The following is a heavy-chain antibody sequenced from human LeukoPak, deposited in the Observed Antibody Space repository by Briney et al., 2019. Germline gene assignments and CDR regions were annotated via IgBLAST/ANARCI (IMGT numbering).Heavy chain of an antibody. Sequence: ASVKVSCKASGGTFSSYAISWVRQAPGQGLEWMGGIIPIFGTANYAQKFQGRVTITADKSTSTAYMERSSLRSEDTSLYYCARGGEMATIATASFDYWGQGTLVTVSS. D-gene: IGHD5-24*01. J-gene: IGHJ4*02. CDR2: IIPIFGTA. V-gene: IGHV1-69*06. CDR3: ARGGEMATIATASFDY. CDR1: GGTFSSYA.